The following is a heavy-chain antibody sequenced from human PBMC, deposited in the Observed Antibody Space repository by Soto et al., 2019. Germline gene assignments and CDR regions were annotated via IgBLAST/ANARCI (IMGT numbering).Heavy chain of an antibody. D-gene: IGHD3-10*01. CDR1: GFTLITFD. CDR3: ARGRSFSYDSTPPPMFDP. V-gene: IGHV3-13*01. Sequence: GGSLRLSCAGSGFTLITFDIHFVRQAPLKGLEWVSGIGTLSDTFYAASVQGRFTISRQNAKNSVYLQMNSLRAGDTAFYYCARGRSFSYDSTPPPMFDPWGQGTLVTVSS. J-gene: IGHJ5*02. CDR2: IGTLSDT.